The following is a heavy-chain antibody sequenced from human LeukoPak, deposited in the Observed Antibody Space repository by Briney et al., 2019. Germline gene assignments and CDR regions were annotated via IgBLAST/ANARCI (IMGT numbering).Heavy chain of an antibody. D-gene: IGHD3-9*01. CDR3: ARVGNIGYYDILTGYYSHYYYYYYYMDV. Sequence: SVTVSCKASGGTFSSYAMSWVRQAPGQGLEWMGGIIPIFGTANYAQKFQGRVTITADKSTSTAYMELSSLRSEDTAVYYCARVGNIGYYDILTGYYSHYYYYYYYMDVWGKGTTVTVSS. J-gene: IGHJ6*03. CDR1: GGTFSSYA. V-gene: IGHV1-69*06. CDR2: IIPIFGTA.